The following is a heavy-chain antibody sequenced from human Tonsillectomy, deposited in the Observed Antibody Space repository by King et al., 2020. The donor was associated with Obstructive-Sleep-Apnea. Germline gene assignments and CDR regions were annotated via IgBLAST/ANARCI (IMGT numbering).Heavy chain of an antibody. J-gene: IGHJ4*01. V-gene: IGHV4-59*01. CDR3: ARVRWFGVGRYFDY. CDR2: IYYSGST. CDR1: GGSISSYY. D-gene: IGHD3-10*01. Sequence: VQLQESGPGLVKPSETLSLTCTVSGGSISSYYWSWIRQPPGKGLEWIGYIYYSGSTNYNPSLKSRVTISVDTSKNQFSLKLSSVTAADTAVYYCARVRWFGVGRYFDYWGHGTLVTVSS.